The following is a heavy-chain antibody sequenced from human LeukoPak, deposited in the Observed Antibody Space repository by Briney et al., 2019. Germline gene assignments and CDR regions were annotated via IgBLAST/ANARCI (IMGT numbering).Heavy chain of an antibody. Sequence: SETLSLTCSVSGGSINNVAYYWDWIRQPPGKALEWIGDIYQTGTTYYNPSFESRVTISADTSNNQVSLKMNAVTAADTAVYYCARRRGSSSGGPFDYWGRGTLVIVSS. D-gene: IGHD6-25*01. CDR1: GGSINNVAYY. J-gene: IGHJ4*02. CDR2: IYQTGTT. V-gene: IGHV4-39*01. CDR3: ARRRGSSSGGPFDY.